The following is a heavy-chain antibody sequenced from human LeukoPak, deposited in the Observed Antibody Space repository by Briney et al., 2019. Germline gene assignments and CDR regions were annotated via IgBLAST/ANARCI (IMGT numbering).Heavy chain of an antibody. D-gene: IGHD2-15*01. CDR1: GFSFSSYV. CDR3: AKYCSGSCYSGVDY. Sequence: QPGGSLRLSCAASGFSFSSYVLTWVRQAPGKGLEWVSTIRGSAGDTYYAASVQGRFTISRDNSKNTVYLQMNSLRAEDTAVYYCAKYCSGSCYSGVDYRGQGTLVTVSS. CDR2: IRGSAGDT. J-gene: IGHJ4*02. V-gene: IGHV3-23*01.